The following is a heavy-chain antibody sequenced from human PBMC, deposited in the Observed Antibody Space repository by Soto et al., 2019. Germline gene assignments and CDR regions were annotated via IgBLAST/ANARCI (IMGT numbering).Heavy chain of an antibody. CDR3: AKATSATCTGSICYSFDY. CDR2: FSGGRDTT. J-gene: IGHJ4*02. D-gene: IGHD2-21*01. Sequence: GGSLRLSCVSSGFPFSSYAIIWVRQAPVQRLEWVATFSGGRDTTWHADSVKGWFTVSRDSSKNTLSLQMNSLRPEDTALYYCAKATSATCTGSICYSFDYWGQGTLVTVSS. V-gene: IGHV3-23*01. CDR1: GFPFSSYA.